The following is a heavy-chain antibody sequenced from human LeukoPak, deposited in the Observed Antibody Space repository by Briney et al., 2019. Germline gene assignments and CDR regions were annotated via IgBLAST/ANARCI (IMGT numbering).Heavy chain of an antibody. J-gene: IGHJ4*02. V-gene: IGHV3-30*18. CDR2: ISYDGSNK. Sequence: GGSLRLSCAASGFTFSSYGMHWVRQAPGKGLEWVAVISYDGSNKYYADSVKGRFTISRDNSKNTLYLQMNSLRAEDTAVYYCAKDRRPRIVPLLIDCWGQGTLVTVSS. D-gene: IGHD1-26*01. CDR1: GFTFSSYG. CDR3: AKDRRPRIVPLLIDC.